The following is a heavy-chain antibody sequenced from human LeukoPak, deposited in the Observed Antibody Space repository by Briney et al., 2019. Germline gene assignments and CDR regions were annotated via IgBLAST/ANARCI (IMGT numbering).Heavy chain of an antibody. Sequence: SETLSLTCTVSGVSFSSYYWSWIRQPAGKGLEWIGRIYTSGSTNYNSSLKSRVTMSVDTSKNQVSLKLSSVTAADTAVYYCATGDGYNSFDYWGQGTLVTVSS. V-gene: IGHV4-4*07. J-gene: IGHJ4*02. D-gene: IGHD5-24*01. CDR3: ATGDGYNSFDY. CDR1: GVSFSSYY. CDR2: IYTSGST.